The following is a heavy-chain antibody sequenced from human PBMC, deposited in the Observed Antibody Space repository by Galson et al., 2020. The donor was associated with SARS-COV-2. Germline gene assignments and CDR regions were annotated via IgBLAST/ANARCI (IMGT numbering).Heavy chain of an antibody. Sequence: GESLKISCKASGYTFTGYYIHWVRQAPGQGLEWLGWMNPNSGITSYAQRFHGRVTMTRDTSSSTAYMELTRLTSDDTAVYYCVRDPQKDDFFDYWGQGTLVTVSS. CDR1: GYTFTGYY. V-gene: IGHV1-2*02. CDR3: VRDPQKDDFFDY. CDR2: MNPNSGIT. J-gene: IGHJ4*02.